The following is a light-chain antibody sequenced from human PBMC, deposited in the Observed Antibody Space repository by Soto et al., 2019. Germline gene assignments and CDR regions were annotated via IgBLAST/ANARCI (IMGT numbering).Light chain of an antibody. V-gene: IGKV3-20*01. Sequence: EIVLTQSPGTLSLSPGERATLSCRATQSISGRYVTLAWYQQKPGQAPRLLIYDASSRATGIPGRFSGGGSGTDFTLTISRLEPEDFAVYYCQHYGSSFTFGPGTKVDMK. CDR2: DAS. CDR1: QSISGRY. J-gene: IGKJ3*01. CDR3: QHYGSSFT.